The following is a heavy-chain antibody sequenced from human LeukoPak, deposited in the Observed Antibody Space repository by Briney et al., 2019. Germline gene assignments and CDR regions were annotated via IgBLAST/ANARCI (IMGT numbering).Heavy chain of an antibody. D-gene: IGHD3-3*01. J-gene: IGHJ3*02. CDR1: GFIFSSYW. CDR2: IYHSGST. Sequence: GSLRLSCAASGFIFSSYWMSWVRQPPGKGLEWIGEIYHSGSTNYNPSLKSRVTISVDKSKNQFSLKLSSVTAADTAVYYCARERAGVWSGSDAFDIWGQGTMVTVSS. V-gene: IGHV4-4*02. CDR3: ARERAGVWSGSDAFDI.